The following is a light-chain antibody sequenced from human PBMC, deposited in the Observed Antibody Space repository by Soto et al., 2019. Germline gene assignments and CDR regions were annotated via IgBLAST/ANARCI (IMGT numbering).Light chain of an antibody. Sequence: QSVLTQPPSASGTPGQRVTISCSGSSSNIGSNYVYWYQQLPGTAPKLLIYRNNQRPSGVPDRFSGSKSGTSASLAISGHRSEYEADYYCAVWDDSLSGPVFGGGTQLTVL. CDR3: AVWDDSLSGPV. V-gene: IGLV1-47*01. CDR1: SSNIGSNY. J-gene: IGLJ7*01. CDR2: RNN.